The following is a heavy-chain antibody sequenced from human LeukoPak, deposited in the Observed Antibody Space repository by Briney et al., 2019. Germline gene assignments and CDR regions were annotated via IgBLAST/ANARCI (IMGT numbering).Heavy chain of an antibody. CDR3: ARDCMVVAAAAPYYMVV. V-gene: IGHV3-11*04. D-gene: IGHD2-2*01. J-gene: IGHJ6*03. Sequence: GALRHSRAASLFTHIDYYISWMRPPPGRGLEWVSYISSSGSTIYYSDSVKGRFTIARDNAKNSQYLQMNRLRAEDTAVYYCARDCMVVAAAAPYYMVVWGKGATVTVSS. CDR1: LFTHIDYY. CDR2: ISSSGSTI.